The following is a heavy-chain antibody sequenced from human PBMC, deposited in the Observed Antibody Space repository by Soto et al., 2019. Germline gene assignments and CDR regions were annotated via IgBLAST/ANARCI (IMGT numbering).Heavy chain of an antibody. V-gene: IGHV4-59*08. CDR1: GGSISSYY. J-gene: IGHJ5*02. CDR3: ARHDHCSSTSCPISYNWFDP. Sequence: SETLSLTCTVSGGSISSYYWSWIRQPPGKGLEWIGYIYYSGSTNYNPSLKSRVTISVDTSKNQFSLKLSSVTAADTAVYYCARHDHCSSTSCPISYNWFDPWGQGTLVTVSS. D-gene: IGHD2-2*01. CDR2: IYYSGST.